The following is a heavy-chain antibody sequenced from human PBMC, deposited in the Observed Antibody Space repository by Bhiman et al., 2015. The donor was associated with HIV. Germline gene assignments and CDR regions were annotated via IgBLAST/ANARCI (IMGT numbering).Heavy chain of an antibody. CDR3: ARRDSGSLSFDI. CDR2: IKHDGSDK. J-gene: IGHJ3*02. CDR1: GFTFSSYW. Sequence: EVQLVESGGGLVQPGGSLRLSCAASGFTFSSYWLSWVRQAPGKGLEWVANIKHDGSDKYYVDSVKGRFTISRDNAKNSLYLQMNSLRAEDTAVFFCARRDSGSLSFDIWGQGTMVSVSS. V-gene: IGHV3-7*05. D-gene: IGHD1-26*01.